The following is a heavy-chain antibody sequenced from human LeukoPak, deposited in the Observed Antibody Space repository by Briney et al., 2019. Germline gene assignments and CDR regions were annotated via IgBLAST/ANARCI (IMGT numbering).Heavy chain of an antibody. CDR2: IYYSGST. Sequence: SETLSLTCTVSGGSISSSSYYWGWIRQPPGKGLEWIGSIYYSGSTYYNPSLKSRVTISVDTSKNQFSLKLSSVTAADAAVYYCARQTFPYYDFWSGYYGYFDYWGQGTLVTVSS. CDR1: GGSISSSSYY. J-gene: IGHJ4*02. V-gene: IGHV4-39*01. D-gene: IGHD3-3*01. CDR3: ARQTFPYYDFWSGYYGYFDY.